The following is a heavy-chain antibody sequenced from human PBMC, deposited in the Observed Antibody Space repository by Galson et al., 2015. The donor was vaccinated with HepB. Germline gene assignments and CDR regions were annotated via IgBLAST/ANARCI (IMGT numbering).Heavy chain of an antibody. CDR1: GFTFSSYA. V-gene: IGHV3-30*04. CDR2: ISYDGSNK. J-gene: IGHJ6*02. D-gene: IGHD4-23*01. CDR3: ARGGNSVYYGMDV. Sequence: SLRLSCAASGFTFSSYAMHWVRQAPGKGLEWAAVISYDGSNKYYADSVKGRFTISRDNSKNTLYLQMNSLRAEDTAVYYCARGGNSVYYGMDVWGQGTTVTVSS.